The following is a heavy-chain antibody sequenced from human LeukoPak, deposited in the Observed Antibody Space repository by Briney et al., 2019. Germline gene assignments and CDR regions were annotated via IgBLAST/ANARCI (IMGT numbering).Heavy chain of an antibody. Sequence: SETLSLTCAVSGGSITGHYWNWIRQTPGMRLEWIGYTSYSRTTIYNSYFKGRATMSIHTSKNQLYLNLTSVTATDTAVYYCAKLGHSDGWYLGAFDIWGQGTTVIVSS. CDR1: GGSITGHY. V-gene: IGHV4-59*08. CDR2: TSYSRTT. CDR3: AKLGHSDGWYLGAFDI. J-gene: IGHJ3*02. D-gene: IGHD6-19*01.